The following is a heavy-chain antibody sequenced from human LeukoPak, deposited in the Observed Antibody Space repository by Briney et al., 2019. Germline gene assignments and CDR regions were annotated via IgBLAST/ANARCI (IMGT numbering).Heavy chain of an antibody. Sequence: GASVKVSCKASGYTFTSYDINWVRQATGQGLEWMGWMNPNSGNTGYAQKFQGRVTMTRNTSISTAYMELSSLRSEDTAVYYCAREYSGSYHHRGDYYYYYGMDVWGQGTTVTVSS. CDR3: AREYSGSYHHRGDYYYYYGMDV. CDR1: GYTFTSYD. CDR2: MNPNSGNT. V-gene: IGHV1-8*01. J-gene: IGHJ6*02. D-gene: IGHD1-26*01.